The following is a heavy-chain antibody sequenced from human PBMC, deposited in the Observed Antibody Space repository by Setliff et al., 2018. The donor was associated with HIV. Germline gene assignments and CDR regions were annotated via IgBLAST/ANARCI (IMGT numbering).Heavy chain of an antibody. CDR3: ARDATSEGYMDV. Sequence: SETLSLTCTVSGGSISSSRYYWGWIRQSPGKGLEWIGEINHSGSTHYNPPLKSRATISVDTSKNQFSLRLTSVTAADTAMYFCARDATSEGYMDVWGKGTTVTVSS. CDR1: GGSISSSRYY. V-gene: IGHV4-39*07. J-gene: IGHJ6*03. CDR2: INHSGST.